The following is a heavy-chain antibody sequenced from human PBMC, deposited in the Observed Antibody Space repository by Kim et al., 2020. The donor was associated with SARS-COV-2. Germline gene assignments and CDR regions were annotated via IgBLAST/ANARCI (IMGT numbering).Heavy chain of an antibody. CDR3: ARGSGRSPFNWFDP. D-gene: IGHD1-26*01. V-gene: IGHV1-69*01. Sequence: AQKCQGRVTITADESTGTAYMELSSLRSEDTAVYYCARGSGRSPFNWFDPWGQGTLVTVSS. J-gene: IGHJ5*02.